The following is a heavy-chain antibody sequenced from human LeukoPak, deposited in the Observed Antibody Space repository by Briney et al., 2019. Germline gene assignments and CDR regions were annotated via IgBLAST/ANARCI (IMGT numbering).Heavy chain of an antibody. V-gene: IGHV5-51*01. Sequence: GESLKISCKASGYSFTSHWIGWLRQMPGKGLEWMGIIYPGDSDTRYSPSFQGQVTISADKSISTAYLQWSSLKASDTAMYYCARSLHIYGSGWDRWFDPWGQGTLVTVSS. D-gene: IGHD3-10*01. CDR3: ARSLHIYGSGWDRWFDP. CDR2: IYPGDSDT. J-gene: IGHJ5*02. CDR1: GYSFTSHW.